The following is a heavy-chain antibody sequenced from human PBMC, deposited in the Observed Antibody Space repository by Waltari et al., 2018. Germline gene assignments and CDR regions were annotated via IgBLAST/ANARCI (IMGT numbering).Heavy chain of an antibody. Sequence: EVHLLESGGSVVQPGGSLRLSCVASGFTFSTSAMAWVRQAPGKGLECVSAITGSGFISSYADSVKGRFSISRDNSRNTLYLQINSLRAEDTAVYYCAKVTLSVAGSFDSWGQGTLVTVSS. CDR3: AKVTLSVAGSFDS. V-gene: IGHV3-23*01. D-gene: IGHD6-19*01. CDR2: ITGSGFIS. CDR1: GFTFSTSA. J-gene: IGHJ4*02.